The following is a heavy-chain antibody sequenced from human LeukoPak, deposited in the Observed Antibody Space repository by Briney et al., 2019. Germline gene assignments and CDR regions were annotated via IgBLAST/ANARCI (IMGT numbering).Heavy chain of an antibody. V-gene: IGHV4-39*07. CDR2: IYTSGSS. CDR1: GGSISSSNYF. CDR3: ARVGYGGDLDY. Sequence: PSETLSLTCTVSGGSISSSNYFWGWIRQPPGKGLEWIGRIYTSGSSNYNPSLKSRVTMSVDTSKNQFSLKLNSVTAADTAVYYCARVGYGGDLDYWGQGTLVTVSS. D-gene: IGHD4-23*01. J-gene: IGHJ4*02.